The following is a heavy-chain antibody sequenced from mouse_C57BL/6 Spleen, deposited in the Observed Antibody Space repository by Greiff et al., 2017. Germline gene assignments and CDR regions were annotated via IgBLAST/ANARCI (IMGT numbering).Heavy chain of an antibody. Sequence: QVQLQQPGAELVMPGASVKLSCKASGYTFTSYWMHWVKQRPGQGLEWIGEIDPSDSYTNYNQKFKGKSTLTADTSSSTAYMQLSSLTSEDSAVYSCAKYDSYYCDWDFGGQGTAPTVTVAT. CDR1: GYTFTSYW. CDR3: AKYDSYYCDWDFGG. CDR2: IDPSDSYT. J-gene: IGHJ1*03. D-gene: IGHD2-3*01. V-gene: IGHV1-69*01.